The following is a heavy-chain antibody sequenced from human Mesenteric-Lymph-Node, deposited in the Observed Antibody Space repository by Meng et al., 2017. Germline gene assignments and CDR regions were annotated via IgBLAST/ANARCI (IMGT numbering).Heavy chain of an antibody. CDR3: ARLEGG. D-gene: IGHD1-1*01. J-gene: IGHJ4*02. V-gene: IGHV1-2*02. CDR2: INPNDGYT. Sequence: QVQLVQAGAEGKKPGASVKVSCKASGYNLTGYWLYWIRQAPGQGLEWIGWINPNDGYTKYAQKFLGRVTVTRDTSTTTVYLEMTTLTYDDTAVYYCARLEGGWGQGTLVTVSS. CDR1: GYNLTGYW.